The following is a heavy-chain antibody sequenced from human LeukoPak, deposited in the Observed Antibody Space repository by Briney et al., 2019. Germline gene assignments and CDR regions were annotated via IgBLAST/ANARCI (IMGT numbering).Heavy chain of an antibody. V-gene: IGHV4-59*01. CDR2: IYYSGST. J-gene: IGHJ4*02. D-gene: IGHD6-13*01. Sequence: SETLSLTCTVSGGSISSYYWSWIRQPPGKGLEWIGYIYYSGSTNYKSSLKSRVTISVDTSKNQFSLKLSSVTAADTAVYYCARGRSSSWYLFDYWGQGTLVTVSS. CDR1: GGSISSYY. CDR3: ARGRSSSWYLFDY.